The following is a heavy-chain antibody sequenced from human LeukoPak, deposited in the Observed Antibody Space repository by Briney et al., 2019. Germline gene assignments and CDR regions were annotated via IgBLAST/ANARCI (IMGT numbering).Heavy chain of an antibody. Sequence: GGSLRLSCAASGFTFSSYSMNWVRQAPGKGLEWVSYISSSSSTIYYADSVKGRFTISRDNAKNSLYLQMNSLRAEDTAVYYCARSGWYGAFDIWGQGTMVTVSS. CDR1: GFTFSSYS. CDR2: ISSSSSTI. D-gene: IGHD6-19*01. J-gene: IGHJ3*02. V-gene: IGHV3-48*01. CDR3: ARSGWYGAFDI.